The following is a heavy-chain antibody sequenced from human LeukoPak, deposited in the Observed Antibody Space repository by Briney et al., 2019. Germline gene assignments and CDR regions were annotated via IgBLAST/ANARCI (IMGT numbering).Heavy chain of an antibody. CDR3: ARQSSDYYYYYIDV. CDR2: IYYSGTT. J-gene: IGHJ6*03. CDR1: GGSISSSHYY. Sequence: SEILSLTCTVSGGSISSSHYYWGWIRQPPGKGLEWIGSIYYSGTTYYNPSLESRVTISDDTSKNRFSLMLTSVTAADTAVYYCARQSSDYYYYYIDVRGEGTTVIVSS. V-gene: IGHV4-39*01.